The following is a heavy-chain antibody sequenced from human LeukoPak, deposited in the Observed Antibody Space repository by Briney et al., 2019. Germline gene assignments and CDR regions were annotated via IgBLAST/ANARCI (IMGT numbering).Heavy chain of an antibody. CDR1: GGSISSYY. V-gene: IGHV4-4*09. J-gene: IGHJ4*02. D-gene: IGHD5-24*01. CDR3: ARVGRKMATIDY. Sequence: SQTLSLTCTVSGGSISSYYWSWIRQPPGKGLEWIGYIYTSGSTNYNPSLKSRVTISVDTSKNQFSLKLSSVTAADTAVYYCARVGRKMATIDYWGQGTLVTVSS. CDR2: IYTSGST.